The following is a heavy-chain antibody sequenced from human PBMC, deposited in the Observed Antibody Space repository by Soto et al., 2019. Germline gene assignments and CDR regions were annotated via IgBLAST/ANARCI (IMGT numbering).Heavy chain of an antibody. CDR2: MSYSGGT. CDR3: ARVERGTATTVVDAFDI. D-gene: IGHD1-1*01. CDR1: GGSISSYY. V-gene: IGHV4-59*12. J-gene: IGHJ3*02. Sequence: SETLSLTCTVSGGSISSYYWSWIRQPPGKGLEWIGDMSYSGGTNYNPSLKSRVTISVDTSKNQFSLKMSSVTAADTALYYCARVERGTATTVVDAFDIWGPGTMVTVSS.